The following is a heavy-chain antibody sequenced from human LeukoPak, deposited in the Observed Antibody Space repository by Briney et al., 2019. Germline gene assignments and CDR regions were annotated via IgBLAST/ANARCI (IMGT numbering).Heavy chain of an antibody. CDR1: GGSISRSSDY. CDR2: IYYGGST. Sequence: SETLSLNCTVSGGSISRSSDYWGWIRQPPGKGLEWIGSIYYGGSTYYNPSLKSRVTISVDTSKNQFSLKLSSVTVADTGVYYCARDTQIFSAIKKFHYYGMDVWGQGTTVTVSS. D-gene: IGHD2-21*01. CDR3: ARDTQIFSAIKKFHYYGMDV. V-gene: IGHV4-39*07. J-gene: IGHJ6*02.